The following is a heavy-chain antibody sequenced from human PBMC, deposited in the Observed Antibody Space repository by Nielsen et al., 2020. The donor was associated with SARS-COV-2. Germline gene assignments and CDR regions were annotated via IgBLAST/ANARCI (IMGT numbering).Heavy chain of an antibody. V-gene: IGHV3-53*04. J-gene: IGHJ2*01. CDR2: IYRGGGT. CDR1: GFSVSSSY. CDR3: ARDRTTATSATWAFDV. D-gene: IGHD1/OR15-1a*01. Sequence: GESLKISCVTSGFSVSSSYITWVRQAPGKGLEWVSTIYRGGGTYYLDSVRGRFTISRQNSRNTVYLQMNSLTREDAAAYFCARDRTTATSATWAFDVWGRGTQVTVSS.